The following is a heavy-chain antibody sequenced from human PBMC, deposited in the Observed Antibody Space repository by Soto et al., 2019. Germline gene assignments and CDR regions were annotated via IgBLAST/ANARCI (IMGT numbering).Heavy chain of an antibody. V-gene: IGHV3-11*01. CDR2: ISSSGSTI. CDR1: GFTFSDYY. CDR3: ARDVKRRSSSSGYYGMDV. D-gene: IGHD6-6*01. Sequence: GGSLRLSCAASGFTFSDYYMSWIRQAPGKGLEWVSYISSSGSTIYYADSVKGRFTISRDNAKNSLYLQMNSLRAEDTAVYYCARDVKRRSSSSGYYGMDVWGQGTTVTVSS. J-gene: IGHJ6*02.